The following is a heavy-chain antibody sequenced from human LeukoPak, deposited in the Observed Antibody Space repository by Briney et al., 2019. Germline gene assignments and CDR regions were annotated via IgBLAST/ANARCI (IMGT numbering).Heavy chain of an antibody. CDR1: GFTFSDHY. CDR3: ARANWNYNDY. V-gene: IGHV3-72*01. J-gene: IGHJ4*02. D-gene: IGHD1-1*01. CDR2: IRNKANSYTT. Sequence: GGSLRLSCAASGFTFSDHYMDWVRQAPGKGLEWVGRIRNKANSYTTTYAASVTGRFTISRDDSKNSLYLQMNSLKTEDTAVYYCARANWNYNDYWGQGTLVTVSS.